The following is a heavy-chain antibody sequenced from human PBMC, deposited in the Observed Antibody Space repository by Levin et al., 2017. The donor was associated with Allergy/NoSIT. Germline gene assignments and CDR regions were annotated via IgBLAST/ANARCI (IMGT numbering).Heavy chain of an antibody. CDR3: ARGFRPPVVPFDI. CDR1: GTSFSNYY. J-gene: IGHJ3*02. V-gene: IGHV4-34*01. Sequence: RSQTLSLTCAVYGTSFSNYYWNWIRQPPGKGLEWIGEIYHSGSTNYNPSLKSRVTISVDTSKNQFSLNLSSVTAADTAVYYCARGFRPPVVPFDIWGQGTMVTVSS. CDR2: IYHSGST. D-gene: IGHD2-21*01.